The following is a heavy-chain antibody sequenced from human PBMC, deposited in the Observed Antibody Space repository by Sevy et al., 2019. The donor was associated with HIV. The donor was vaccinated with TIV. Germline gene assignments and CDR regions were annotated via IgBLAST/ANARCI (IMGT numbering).Heavy chain of an antibody. CDR2: FDPQHGRT. CDR1: GDSLTELS. V-gene: IGHV1-24*01. J-gene: IGHJ6*02. D-gene: IGHD3-10*01. CDR3: ATTRTERNWYGESCYYYYAMDV. Sequence: ASVKVSCKVSGDSLTELSMFWVRQAPGKGLEWMGGFDPQHGRTIYAQKFEARVTMTEDKSAETAYMELTSLKFEDTAVYFCATTRTERNWYGESCYYYYAMDVWGQGTSVAVSS.